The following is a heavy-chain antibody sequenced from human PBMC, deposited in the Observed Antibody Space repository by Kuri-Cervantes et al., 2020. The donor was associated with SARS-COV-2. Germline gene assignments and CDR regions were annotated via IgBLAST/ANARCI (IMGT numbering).Heavy chain of an antibody. J-gene: IGHJ4*02. Sequence: GESLKISCAASGFTVSSNYMSWVRQAPGKGLEWVSVIYSGGSTYYADSVKGRFTISRDNSKNTLYLQMNSLRAEDTAVHYCARLLARILSYHHSLVVYYFDYWGQGPLVTVSS. CDR3: ARLLARILSYHHSLVVYYFDY. CDR2: IYSGGST. CDR1: GFTVSSNY. V-gene: IGHV3-53*01. D-gene: IGHD2-2*01.